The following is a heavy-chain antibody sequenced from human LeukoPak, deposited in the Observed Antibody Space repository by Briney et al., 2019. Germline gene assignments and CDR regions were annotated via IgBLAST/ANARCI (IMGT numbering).Heavy chain of an antibody. CDR3: QVRDDGYNRLV. Sequence: GSLRLSCAASGFTFSSYAMHWVRPAPGKGLEWVAVISYDGSNKYYADSVKGRFTISRDNSKNTLYLQMNSLRAEDTAVYYCQVRDDGYNRLVWGQGTLVTVSS. J-gene: IGHJ4*02. CDR2: ISYDGSNK. V-gene: IGHV3-30-3*01. CDR1: GFTFSSYA. D-gene: IGHD5-24*01.